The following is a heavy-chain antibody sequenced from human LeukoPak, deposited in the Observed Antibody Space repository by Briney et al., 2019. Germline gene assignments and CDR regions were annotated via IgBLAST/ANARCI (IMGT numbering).Heavy chain of an antibody. V-gene: IGHV4-31*03. CDR1: GGSISSGGYY. Sequence: SETLSLTCTVSGGSISSGGYYWSWIRQHPGKGLEWFGYIYYSGSTYYNPSLKSRVPISVDTSKNQFSLKLSSVTAADTAVYYCAREGVTMVRGVISPLGAFDIWGQGTMVTVSS. CDR2: IYYSGST. D-gene: IGHD3-10*01. J-gene: IGHJ3*02. CDR3: AREGVTMVRGVISPLGAFDI.